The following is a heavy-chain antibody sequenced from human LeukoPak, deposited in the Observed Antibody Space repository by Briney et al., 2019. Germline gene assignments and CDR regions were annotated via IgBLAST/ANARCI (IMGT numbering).Heavy chain of an antibody. CDR1: GYTFTGYY. CDR3: ARGPEDGSGSYYVY. Sequence: GASVKVSCKASGYTFTGYYMHWVRQAPGQGLEWMGWINPNSGGTNYAQKFQGRVTMTRDTSISTAYMELSRLRSDDTAVYYCARGPEDGSGSYYVYWGQGTLVTVSS. J-gene: IGHJ4*02. V-gene: IGHV1-2*02. D-gene: IGHD3-10*01. CDR2: INPNSGGT.